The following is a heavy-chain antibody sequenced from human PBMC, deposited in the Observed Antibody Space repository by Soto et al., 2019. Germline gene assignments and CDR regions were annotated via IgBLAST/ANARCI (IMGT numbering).Heavy chain of an antibody. J-gene: IGHJ6*02. D-gene: IGHD1-26*01. CDR2: INSDGSST. Sequence: PGGSLRLSCAASGFTFSSYWMHWVRQAPGKGLVWVSRINSDGSSTSYADSVKGRFTISRDNAKNSLYLQMNSLRAEDTAVYYCARDFSIVGATILYHYGMDVWGQGTTVTVSS. V-gene: IGHV3-74*01. CDR3: ARDFSIVGATILYHYGMDV. CDR1: GFTFSSYW.